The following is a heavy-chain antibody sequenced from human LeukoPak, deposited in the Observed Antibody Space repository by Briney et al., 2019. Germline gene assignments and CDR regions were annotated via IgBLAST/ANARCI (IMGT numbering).Heavy chain of an antibody. D-gene: IGHD2-2*01. Sequence: SETLSLTCAVYGGSFSGYYWSWTRQPPGKGLEWIGEINHSGSTNYNPSLKSRVTISVDTSKNQFSLKLSSVTAADTAVYYCARLTQDIVVVPAAVFDYWGQGTLVTVSS. CDR1: GGSFSGYY. V-gene: IGHV4-34*01. J-gene: IGHJ4*02. CDR3: ARLTQDIVVVPAAVFDY. CDR2: INHSGST.